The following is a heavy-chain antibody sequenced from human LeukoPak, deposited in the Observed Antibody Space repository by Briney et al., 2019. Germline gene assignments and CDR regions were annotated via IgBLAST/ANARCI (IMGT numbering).Heavy chain of an antibody. V-gene: IGHV4-38-2*02. Sequence: SETLSLTCTVSGYSISSGYYWGWIRQPPGKGLEWIGSIYHSGSTYYNPSLKSRVTISVDTSKNQFSLKLSSVTVADTAVYYCARNRYYYGSGNYGVPNWFDPWGQGTLVTVSS. CDR2: IYHSGST. J-gene: IGHJ5*02. D-gene: IGHD3-10*01. CDR3: ARNRYYYGSGNYGVPNWFDP. CDR1: GYSISSGYY.